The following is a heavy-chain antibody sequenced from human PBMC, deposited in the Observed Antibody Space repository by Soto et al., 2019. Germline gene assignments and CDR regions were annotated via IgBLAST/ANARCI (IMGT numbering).Heavy chain of an antibody. J-gene: IGHJ5*01. CDR3: AYPGIAARSWWFGS. CDR2: ISGSGGST. Sequence: LRICCAASGFTFSSYAMSWVRQAPGKGLEWVSAISGSGGSTYYADSVKGRFTISRDNPKNTLYLQMNSLRAEDTAVYYCAYPGIAARSWWFGSPGPAPLVTVSS. V-gene: IGHV3-23*01. D-gene: IGHD6-6*01. CDR1: GFTFSSYA.